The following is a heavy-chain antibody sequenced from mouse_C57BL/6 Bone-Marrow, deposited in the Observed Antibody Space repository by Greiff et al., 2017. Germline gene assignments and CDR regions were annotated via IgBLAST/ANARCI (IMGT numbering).Heavy chain of an antibody. CDR1: GYAFTNYL. Sequence: QVQLKESGAELVRPGTSVKVSCKASGYAFTNYLIEWVKQRPGQGLEWIGVINPGSGGTNYNEKFKGKATLTADKSSSTAYMQLSSLASEDSAVYCCARGVPRVDYWGQGTSVTVSS. V-gene: IGHV1-54*01. CDR2: INPGSGGT. CDR3: ARGVPRVDY. D-gene: IGHD6-1*01. J-gene: IGHJ4*01.